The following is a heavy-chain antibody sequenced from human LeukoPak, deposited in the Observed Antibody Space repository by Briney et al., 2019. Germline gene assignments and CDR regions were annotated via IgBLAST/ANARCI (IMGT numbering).Heavy chain of an antibody. Sequence: GGSLRLSCAASGFTVSSNYMSWVRQAPGKGLEWVSVIYSGGSTYYADSVKGRFTISRDNSKNTLYLQMNSLRAEDTAVYYCAKDRIGRVVLDYWGQGTLVTVSS. D-gene: IGHD3-3*01. J-gene: IGHJ4*02. CDR2: IYSGGST. V-gene: IGHV3-53*05. CDR1: GFTVSSNY. CDR3: AKDRIGRVVLDY.